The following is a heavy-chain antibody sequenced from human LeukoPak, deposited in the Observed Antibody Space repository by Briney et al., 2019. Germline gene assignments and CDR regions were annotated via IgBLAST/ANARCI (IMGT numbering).Heavy chain of an antibody. CDR2: VYYSGSP. CDR3: ARGPRK. J-gene: IGHJ3*01. V-gene: IGHV4-39*06. CDR1: GGSISSSAYH. Sequence: SETLSLTCSVSGGSISSSAYHWSWFRQPPGQGLEWIGEVYYSGSPNYNSSLKSRVTISLDKTKNQFLLNLTSVTAADTAVYYCARGPRKWGQGTMVTVSS.